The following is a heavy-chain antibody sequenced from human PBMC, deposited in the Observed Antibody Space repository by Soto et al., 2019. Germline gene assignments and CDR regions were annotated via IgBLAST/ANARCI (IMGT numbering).Heavy chain of an antibody. Sequence: PGGSLRLSCAASGFTFSSYSMNRVLQAPGKGLEWVSYISSSSSTIYYADSVKGRFTISRDNAKNSLYLQMNSLRAEDTAVYYCARDCSSTSCTQPFDYWGQGTLVTVSS. CDR2: ISSSSSTI. V-gene: IGHV3-48*01. D-gene: IGHD2-2*01. J-gene: IGHJ4*02. CDR3: ARDCSSTSCTQPFDY. CDR1: GFTFSSYS.